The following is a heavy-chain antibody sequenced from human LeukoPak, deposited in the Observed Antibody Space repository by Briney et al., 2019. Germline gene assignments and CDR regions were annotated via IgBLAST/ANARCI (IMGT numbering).Heavy chain of an antibody. CDR2: FIPILGIA. D-gene: IGHD3-3*01. CDR3: ARDFWSGYYYYYGMDA. Sequence: SVKVSCKASGGTFSSYTISWVRQAPGQGLEWMGRFIPILGIANYAQKFQGRVTITADKSTSTAYMELSSLRSEDTAVYYCARDFWSGYYYYYGMDAWGQWTTVTVSS. CDR1: GGTFSSYT. J-gene: IGHJ6*02. V-gene: IGHV1-69*04.